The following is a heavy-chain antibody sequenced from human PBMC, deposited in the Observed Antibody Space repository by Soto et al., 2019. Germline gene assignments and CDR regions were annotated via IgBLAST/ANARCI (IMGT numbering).Heavy chain of an antibody. D-gene: IGHD4-17*01. Sequence: EVQLVESGGGLVQPGGSLKLSCAASGFTFSGSAMHWVRQASGKGLEWVGRIRSKANSYATAYAASVKGSFTISRDDSKNTAYLQMNSLKTEYTAVYYCTRHDYGRLRPLDWGQGTLVTVSS. CDR2: IRSKANSYAT. V-gene: IGHV3-73*01. CDR3: TRHDYGRLRPLD. CDR1: GFTFSGSA. J-gene: IGHJ1*01.